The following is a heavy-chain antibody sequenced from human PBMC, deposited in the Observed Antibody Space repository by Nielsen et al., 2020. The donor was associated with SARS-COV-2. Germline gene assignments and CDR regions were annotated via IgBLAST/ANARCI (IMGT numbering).Heavy chain of an antibody. J-gene: IGHJ4*02. CDR1: GFSLSTSGMS. Sequence: SGPTLVKPTQTLTVTCTFSGFSLSTSGMSVSWIRPPPGKALEWLARIDWDDDKYFSTSLKTRLTISKDTSKNQVLLTMTNMDPVDTATYYCARGLITYFDHWGQGTLVTVSS. V-gene: IGHV2-70*11. CDR2: IDWDDDK. CDR3: ARGLITYFDH. D-gene: IGHD3/OR15-3a*01.